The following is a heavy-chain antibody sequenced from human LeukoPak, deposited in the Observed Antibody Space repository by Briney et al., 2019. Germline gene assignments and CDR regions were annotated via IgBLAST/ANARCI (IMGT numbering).Heavy chain of an antibody. V-gene: IGHV3-23*01. D-gene: IGHD3-22*01. CDR2: VTSSGSST. CDR1: GFTFSSYA. J-gene: IGHJ4*02. Sequence: GGSLRLSCAASGFTFSSYAMSWVRQAPGKGLEWVSTVTSSGSSTNHADSVKGQFTISRDNSKGTLYLHMNSLRAEDTAVYYCAKDAFHDSSGYYSPFDSWGQGTLVTVSS. CDR3: AKDAFHDSSGYYSPFDS.